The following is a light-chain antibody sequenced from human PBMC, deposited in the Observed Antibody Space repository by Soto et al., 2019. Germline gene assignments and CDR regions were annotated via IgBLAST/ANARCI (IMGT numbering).Light chain of an antibody. CDR2: DVS. CDR1: SSDVGGYNY. J-gene: IGLJ2*01. Sequence: QSVLTQPASVSGSPGQSITISCTGTSSDVGGYNYVSWHQQHPGKAPKLMIYDVSNRPSGVSNRFSGSKSGNTASLTISGLQAEDETNYYCSSYTRSSTLKVFGGGTKLTVL. V-gene: IGLV2-14*01. CDR3: SSYTRSSTLKV.